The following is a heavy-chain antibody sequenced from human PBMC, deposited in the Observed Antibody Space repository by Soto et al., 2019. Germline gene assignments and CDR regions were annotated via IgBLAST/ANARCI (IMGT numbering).Heavy chain of an antibody. D-gene: IGHD2-8*02. CDR1: GGTFSRYT. Sequence: QVKLVQSGAEVKKPGSSVKVSCKASGGTFSRYTFTWVRQAPGQGLEWMGRIIPIVDIPNYAQKFQGRVTITADKSTSTAYMELSRLTSDDTAVYYCASHFTGVLVLGTSPPGGDNFGWDVWGQGTTVSVS. V-gene: IGHV1-69*02. CDR3: ASHFTGVLVLGTSPPGGDNFGWDV. CDR2: IIPIVDIP. J-gene: IGHJ6*02.